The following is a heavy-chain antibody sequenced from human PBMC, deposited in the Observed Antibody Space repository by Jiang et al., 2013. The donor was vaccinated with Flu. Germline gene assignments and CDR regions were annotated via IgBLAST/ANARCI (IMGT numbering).Heavy chain of an antibody. D-gene: IGHD2-15*01. V-gene: IGHV5-51*01. CDR1: GYSFTSYW. CDR3: ARYCSGGSCYYYYGMDV. Sequence: SLKISCKGSGYSFTSYWIGWVRQMPGKGLEWMGIIYPGDSDTRYSPSFQGQVTISADKSISTAYLQWSSLKASDTAMYYCARYCSGGSCYYYYGMDVWGQGTTVTVSS. J-gene: IGHJ6*02. CDR2: IYPGDSDT.